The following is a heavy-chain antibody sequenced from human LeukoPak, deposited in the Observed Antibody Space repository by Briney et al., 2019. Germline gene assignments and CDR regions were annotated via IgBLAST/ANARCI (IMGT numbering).Heavy chain of an antibody. CDR1: GFTFSIAW. CDR2: IKSNSDGGTT. CDR3: TTVRSAVAGDSDY. J-gene: IGHJ4*02. Sequence: GGSLRLSCAGSGFTFSIAWMSWVRQAPGKGLEWVGRIKSNSDGGTTDYAAPVKGRFTISRDDSKNTLYLQQNSLKTEDTAVYYCTTVRSAVAGDSDYWGQGTLVTVSS. D-gene: IGHD2-15*01. V-gene: IGHV3-15*01.